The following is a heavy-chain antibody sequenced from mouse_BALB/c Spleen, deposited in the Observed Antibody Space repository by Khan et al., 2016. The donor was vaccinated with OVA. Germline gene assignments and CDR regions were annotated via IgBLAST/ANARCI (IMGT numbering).Heavy chain of an antibody. CDR1: GFSLTNYG. V-gene: IGHV2-6-1*01. Sequence: QVQLKQSGPGLVAPSQSLSITCTISGFSLTNYGVHWVRQPPGKGLEWLVVIWSDGSTTYNSALKSRLTISKDNSKSQVFLKMNSLQTDDTAMYFCANQPYYHSNIMDYWGQGTSVTVSS. J-gene: IGHJ4*01. CDR3: ANQPYYHSNIMDY. D-gene: IGHD2-4*01. CDR2: IWSDGST.